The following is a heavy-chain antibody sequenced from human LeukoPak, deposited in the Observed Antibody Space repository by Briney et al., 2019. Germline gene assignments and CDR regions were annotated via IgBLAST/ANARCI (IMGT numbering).Heavy chain of an antibody. D-gene: IGHD1-1*01. CDR1: GYTFTSYY. CDR3: AREETTARGGRFDY. V-gene: IGHV1-46*01. Sequence: ASVTVSCKASGYTFTSYYMHWVRQAPGQGLEWMGIISPGGGNTSNAQNFQGRVTMTRDMSTSTVYMELSSLRSDDTAVYFCAREETTARGGRFDYWGQGTLVTVSS. CDR2: ISPGGGNT. J-gene: IGHJ4*02.